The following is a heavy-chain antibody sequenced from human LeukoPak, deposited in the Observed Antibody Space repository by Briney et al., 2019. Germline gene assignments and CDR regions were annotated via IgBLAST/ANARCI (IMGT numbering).Heavy chain of an antibody. V-gene: IGHV4-59*01. CDR2: IYYGGST. J-gene: IGHJ4*02. D-gene: IGHD3-10*01. CDR1: GGSISGYY. Sequence: SETLSLTCTVSGGSISGYYWSWIRQPPRKGLEWIGYIYYGGSTNYNPSLKSRVTISVDTSKNHFSLKLSSVTAADTAIYYCARLYYGSGRSSDYFDYWGQGTLVTVSS. CDR3: ARLYYGSGRSSDYFDY.